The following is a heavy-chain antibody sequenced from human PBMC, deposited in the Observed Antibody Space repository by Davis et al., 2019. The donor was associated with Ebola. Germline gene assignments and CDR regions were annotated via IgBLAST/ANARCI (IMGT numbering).Heavy chain of an antibody. J-gene: IGHJ4*02. D-gene: IGHD3-16*01. CDR1: GFTVSSNY. CDR3: ASTMRLHLGETYDY. CDR2: IYSGGST. V-gene: IGHV3-53*01. Sequence: PGGSLRPSCAASGFTVSSNYMSWVRQAPGKGLEWVSVIYSGGSTYYADSVKGRFTISRDNSKNTLYLQMNSLRAEDTAVYYCASTMRLHLGETYDYWGQGTLVTVSS.